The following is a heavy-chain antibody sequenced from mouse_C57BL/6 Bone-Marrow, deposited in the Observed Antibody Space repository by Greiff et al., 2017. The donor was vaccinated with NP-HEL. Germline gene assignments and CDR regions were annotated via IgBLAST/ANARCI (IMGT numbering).Heavy chain of an antibody. CDR3: ARSNYYGSSPVYYFDY. CDR1: GYSFTGYF. CDR2: INPYNGDT. J-gene: IGHJ2*01. Sequence: EVQLQQSGPELVKPGDSVKISCKASGYSFTGYFMNWVMQSHGKSLEWIGRINPYNGDTFYNQKFKGKATLTVDKSSSTAHMEVRSLTSEESAVYYCARSNYYGSSPVYYFDYWGQGTTLTVSS. V-gene: IGHV1-20*01. D-gene: IGHD1-1*01.